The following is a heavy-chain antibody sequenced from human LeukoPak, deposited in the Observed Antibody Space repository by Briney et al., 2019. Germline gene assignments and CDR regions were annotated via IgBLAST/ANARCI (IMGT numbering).Heavy chain of an antibody. CDR1: GGSISSYY. CDR3: ARAGSSGWYRGYFDY. V-gene: IGHV4-59*01. CDR2: IYYSGST. Sequence: SETLSLTCTVSGGSISSYYWSWIRQPPGKGLEWLGYIYYSGSTNYNPSLKSRVTISVDTSKNQFSLKLSSVTAADTAVYYCARAGSSGWYRGYFDYWGQGTLVTVSS. J-gene: IGHJ4*02. D-gene: IGHD6-19*01.